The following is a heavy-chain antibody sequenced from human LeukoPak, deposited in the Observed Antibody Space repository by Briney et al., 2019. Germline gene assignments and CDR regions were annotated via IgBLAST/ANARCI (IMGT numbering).Heavy chain of an antibody. CDR2: IQYSGNNK. Sequence: GGSLRLSCAASGFTFINYGMHWVRQAPGKGLEWVAFIQYSGNNKYYADSVKGRFTISRDNSKNTLYLQMNSLRAEDTAVYYCAKDLQLWPSYFDYWGQGTLVTVSS. CDR1: GFTFINYG. V-gene: IGHV3-30*02. J-gene: IGHJ4*02. D-gene: IGHD5-18*01. CDR3: AKDLQLWPSYFDY.